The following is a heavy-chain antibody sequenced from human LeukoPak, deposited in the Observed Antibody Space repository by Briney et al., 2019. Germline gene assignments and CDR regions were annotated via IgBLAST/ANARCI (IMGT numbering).Heavy chain of an antibody. D-gene: IGHD2-15*01. CDR1: GFTFIAYA. J-gene: IGHJ4*02. V-gene: IGHV3-23*01. CDR2: ISGSGGST. Sequence: GGSLRLSCAASGFTFIAYAMSWVRQAPGKGLEWVSGISGSGGSTYYAESVKGRFTISRDNAKNTLYLQMDSLRVEDTAVYFCSSGAYEPIWGQGTLVTVSS. CDR3: SSGAYEPI.